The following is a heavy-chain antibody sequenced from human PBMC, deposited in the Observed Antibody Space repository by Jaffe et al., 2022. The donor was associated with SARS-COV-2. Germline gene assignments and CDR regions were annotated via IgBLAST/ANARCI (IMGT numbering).Heavy chain of an antibody. J-gene: IGHJ5*02. D-gene: IGHD3-10*01. CDR1: GFTFRIHA. CDR2: IGGIDNST. Sequence: EVQLLESGGGLVQPGGSLRLSCAASGFTFRIHAMNWVRQAPGKGLEWVSVIGGIDNSTIYADSVKGRFTISRDNSKNTLFLQMNSLRADDTAVYFCARGSGSPHWFDPWGQGTLVTVSS. V-gene: IGHV3-23*01. CDR3: ARGSGSPHWFDP.